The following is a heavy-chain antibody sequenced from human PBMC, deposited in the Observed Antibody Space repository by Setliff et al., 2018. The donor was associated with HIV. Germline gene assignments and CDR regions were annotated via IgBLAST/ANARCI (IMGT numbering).Heavy chain of an antibody. J-gene: IGHJ4*02. Sequence: PSETLSLTCSVSGYSISSGYYWGWIRQPPGKGLEWIGSMYHSGSTYYNPSLKSRVTISVDTSKNQFSLKLSSVTAADSAVYYCARIVATITCYDYWGQGTLVTVSS. CDR2: MYHSGST. CDR3: ARIVATITCYDY. D-gene: IGHD5-12*01. V-gene: IGHV4-38-2*01. CDR1: GYSISSGYY.